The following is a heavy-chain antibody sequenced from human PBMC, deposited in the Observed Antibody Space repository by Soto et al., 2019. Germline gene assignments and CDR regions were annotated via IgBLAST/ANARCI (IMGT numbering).Heavy chain of an antibody. CDR3: AGRDTVSRWFEP. CDR1: GGSISSSSYY. V-gene: IGHV4-39*01. J-gene: IGHJ5*02. Sequence: SETLSLTCTVSGGSISSSSYYWGWIRQPPGKGLEWIGSIYYSGSTYYNPSLKSRVTISVDTSKNQFSLKLSSVTAADTAVYYCAGRDTVSRWFEPWGQGTLVTVSS. D-gene: IGHD4-17*01. CDR2: IYYSGST.